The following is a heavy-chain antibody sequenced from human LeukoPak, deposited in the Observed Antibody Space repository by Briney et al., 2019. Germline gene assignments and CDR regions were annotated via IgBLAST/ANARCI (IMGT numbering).Heavy chain of an antibody. Sequence: GGSLRLSCAASGFTFSSYGMHWVRQAPGKGLEWVAFIRYDGSNKNYADSVKGRFTISRDNSKNTLYLQMNSLRAEDTAVYYCAKERLLWFGEEGDYWGQGTLVTVSS. CDR1: GFTFSSYG. D-gene: IGHD3-10*01. CDR2: IRYDGSNK. CDR3: AKERLLWFGEEGDY. V-gene: IGHV3-30*02. J-gene: IGHJ4*02.